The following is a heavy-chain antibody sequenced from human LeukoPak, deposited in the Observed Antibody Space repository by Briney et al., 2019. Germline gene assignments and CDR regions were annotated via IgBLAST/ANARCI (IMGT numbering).Heavy chain of an antibody. J-gene: IGHJ5*02. Sequence: TPSLTCTVSGASISSGSYYWSWIRQPAGKGLEWIGRIHNSGTTKYDPSLKSRVTISIDTSKNQFSLRLSSVTAADTAVYYCAREVMVGATTAWGQGTLVTVSS. D-gene: IGHD1-26*01. CDR1: GASISSGSYY. V-gene: IGHV4-61*02. CDR3: AREVMVGATTA. CDR2: IHNSGTT.